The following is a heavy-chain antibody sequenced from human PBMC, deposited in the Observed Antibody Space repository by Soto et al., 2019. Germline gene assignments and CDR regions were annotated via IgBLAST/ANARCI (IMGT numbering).Heavy chain of an antibody. D-gene: IGHD3-10*01. CDR3: ARGRSNYYGSGSYSIHYYYYYGMDV. CDR2: IKHRRSA. Sequence: SETLSLTYSVLDGYIRGVDYYWSGIHQPPGKGLEWIGEIKHRRSANNNPTLMRRVTISVETCKNQFSLKLSSVTAADNAVYYCARGRSNYYGSGSYSIHYYYYYGMDVWGQGTTVTVSS. V-gene: IGHV4-34*01. CDR1: DGYIRGVDYY. J-gene: IGHJ6*02.